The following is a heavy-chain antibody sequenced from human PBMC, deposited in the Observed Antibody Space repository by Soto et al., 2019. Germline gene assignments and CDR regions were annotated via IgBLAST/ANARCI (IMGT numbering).Heavy chain of an antibody. Sequence: GGSLRLSCAASGFTFSSYWMHWVRQAPGKGLVWVSRINSDGSSTSYADSVKGRFTISRDDAKNTLYRQMNSLRAEDTAVYYCVRTSLVVAAATREDYWGQGTLVTVSS. J-gene: IGHJ4*02. D-gene: IGHD2-15*01. CDR2: INSDGSST. CDR3: VRTSLVVAAATREDY. V-gene: IGHV3-74*01. CDR1: GFTFSSYW.